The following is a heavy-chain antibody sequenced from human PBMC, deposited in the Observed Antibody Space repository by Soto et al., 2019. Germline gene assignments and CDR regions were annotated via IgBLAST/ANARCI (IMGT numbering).Heavy chain of an antibody. Sequence: QVQLQESGPGLVKPSQTLSLTCTVSGGSISRGDYYWNWIRQHPGKGLEWIGYIYSSGSTYYNPSLGRRXTXSXXASKNQFARKLTSLAAADTAVYFCATDSGKYSFDYWGQGTPVTVSS. CDR1: GGSISRGDYY. CDR2: IYSSGST. V-gene: IGHV4-31*03. D-gene: IGHD1-26*01. J-gene: IGHJ4*02. CDR3: ATDSGKYSFDY.